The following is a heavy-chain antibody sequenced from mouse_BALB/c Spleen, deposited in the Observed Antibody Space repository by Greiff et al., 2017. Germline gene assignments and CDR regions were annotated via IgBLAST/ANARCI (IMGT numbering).Heavy chain of an antibody. CDR2: ISNLAYSI. CDR3: ARAPPGTGFDY. CDR1: GFTFSDYG. J-gene: IGHJ2*01. D-gene: IGHD4-1*01. V-gene: IGHV5-15*02. Sequence: EVKLMESGGGLVQPGGSRKLSCAASGFTFSDYGMAWVRQAPGKGPEWVAFISNLAYSIYYADTVTGRFTISRENAKNTLYLEMSSLRSEDTAMYYCARAPPGTGFDYWGQGTTLTVSS.